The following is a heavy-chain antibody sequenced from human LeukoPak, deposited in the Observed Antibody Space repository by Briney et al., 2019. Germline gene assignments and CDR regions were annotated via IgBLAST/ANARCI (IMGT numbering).Heavy chain of an antibody. D-gene: IGHD4-23*01. V-gene: IGHV4-39*07. CDR2: IYYSGST. J-gene: IGHJ4*02. CDR1: GGSISSSSYY. CDR3: ARDNLRWLPFDY. Sequence: PSETLSLTCTVSGGSISSSSYYWGWIRQPPGKGLEWIGSIYYSGSTYYNPSLKSRVTISVDTSKNQFSLKLSSVTAADTAVYYCARDNLRWLPFDYWGQGTLVTVSS.